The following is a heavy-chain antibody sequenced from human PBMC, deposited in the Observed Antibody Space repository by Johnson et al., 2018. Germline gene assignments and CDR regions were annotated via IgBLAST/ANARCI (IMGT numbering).Heavy chain of an antibody. J-gene: IGHJ5*02. CDR2: ISWSSATI. Sequence: VQLVESGGGLVQPGSSLRLSCAASGFTFDDYAMHWVRQAPGKGLEWVSGISWSSATIGYADSLKGRFTISRDNAKNALYLQINSLRVEDTALYYCVKDRLADCSGGSCFLGSWGQGTLVTVSS. V-gene: IGHV3-9*01. D-gene: IGHD2-15*01. CDR1: GFTFDDYA. CDR3: VKDRLADCSGGSCFLGS.